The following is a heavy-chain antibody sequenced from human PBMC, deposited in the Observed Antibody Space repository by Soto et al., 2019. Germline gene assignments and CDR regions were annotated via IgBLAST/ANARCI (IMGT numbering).Heavy chain of an antibody. CDR1: ADTFTSYY. V-gene: IGHV1-46*01. CDR3: ARDTHNTYYDFWSGYKYYYYGMDV. J-gene: IGHJ6*02. D-gene: IGHD3-3*01. Sequence: ASVKVSCKAPADTFTSYYIHWVRQAPGQGLEWMGIINPSGGSTSYAQKFQGRVTMTRDTSTSTVYMELSSLRSEDTAVYYCARDTHNTYYDFWSGYKYYYYGMDVWGQGTTVTVSS. CDR2: INPSGGST.